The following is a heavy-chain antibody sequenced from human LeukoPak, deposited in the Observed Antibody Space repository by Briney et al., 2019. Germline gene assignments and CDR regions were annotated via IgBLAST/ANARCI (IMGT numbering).Heavy chain of an antibody. Sequence: SETLSLTCTVSGGSISSSSYYWGWIRQPLGKGLEWIGSIYHSGSTFYNPSLKSRVTISVDTSKNQFSLKLSSVTAADTAMFYCARGLGPGNWFDPWGQGTLVTVSS. V-gene: IGHV4-39*07. J-gene: IGHJ5*02. CDR3: ARGLGPGNWFDP. CDR2: IYHSGST. D-gene: IGHD3-10*01. CDR1: GGSISSSSYY.